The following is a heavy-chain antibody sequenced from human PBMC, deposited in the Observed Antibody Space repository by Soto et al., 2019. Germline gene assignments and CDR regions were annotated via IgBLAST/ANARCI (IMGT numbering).Heavy chain of an antibody. CDR1: GFTFSSYA. V-gene: IGHV3-30-3*01. J-gene: IGHJ4*02. D-gene: IGHD6-19*01. CDR3: ARGEWLAD. Sequence: GGSLRLSCAASGFTFSSYAMHWVRQAPGKGLEWVAVISYDGSNKYYADSVKGRFTISRDNSKNTLYLQMNSLRAEDTAVYYCARGEWLADWGQGTLVTVSS. CDR2: ISYDGSNK.